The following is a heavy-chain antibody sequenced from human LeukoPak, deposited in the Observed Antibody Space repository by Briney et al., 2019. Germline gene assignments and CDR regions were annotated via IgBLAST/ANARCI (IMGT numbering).Heavy chain of an antibody. CDR1: GGSISSYY. D-gene: IGHD6-6*01. CDR3: ARQEYSSSGWGFDY. Sequence: PSETLSLTCTVSGGSISSYYWSWIRQPPGKGLEWIGYIYTSGNTNYNPSLKSRVTISVDTSKNQFSLKLSSVTAADTAVYYCARQEYSSSGWGFDYWGQGTLVTVSS. V-gene: IGHV4-4*09. J-gene: IGHJ4*02. CDR2: IYTSGNT.